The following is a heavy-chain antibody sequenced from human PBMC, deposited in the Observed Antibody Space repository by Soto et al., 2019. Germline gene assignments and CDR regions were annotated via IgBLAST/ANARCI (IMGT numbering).Heavy chain of an antibody. CDR1: GYTFTSYN. J-gene: IGHJ5*02. D-gene: IGHD2-15*01. Sequence: ASVKVSCKASGYTFTSYNMHWVRQAPGQGLEWMGIINPSGGSTSYAQKFQGRVTMTRDTSTSTVYVELSSLRSEDTAVYYCARDLYCSGGSCYYDNNWFDPWGQGTLVTVSS. CDR2: INPSGGST. V-gene: IGHV1-46*01. CDR3: ARDLYCSGGSCYYDNNWFDP.